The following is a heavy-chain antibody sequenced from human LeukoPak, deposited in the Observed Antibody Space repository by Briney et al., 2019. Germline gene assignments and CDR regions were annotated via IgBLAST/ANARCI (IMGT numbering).Heavy chain of an antibody. D-gene: IGHD7-27*01. CDR2: ISRGRVIS. CDR3: VSRAGSPWGPFDD. V-gene: IGHV3-23*01. Sequence: GGSLRLSCAASGFIFSDYAINWVRQAPGKGLEWVSTISRGRVISYYADSVKGRFTISRDNSNNTLYLHMNSLRAEDTAVYYCVSRAGSPWGPFDDWGQGTLVTVSS. J-gene: IGHJ4*02. CDR1: GFIFSDYA.